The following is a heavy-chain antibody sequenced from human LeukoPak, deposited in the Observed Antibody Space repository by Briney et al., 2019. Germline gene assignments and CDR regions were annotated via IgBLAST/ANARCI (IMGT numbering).Heavy chain of an antibody. CDR1: GYTFISYY. V-gene: IGHV1-46*01. CDR3: ARRLNSYFDY. J-gene: IGHJ4*02. CDR2: INLSGGST. Sequence: GASVKVSCKASGYTFISYYMHWVRQAPGQGLEWMGIINLSGGSTSYAQKFQGRVTMTRDTSTSTVYMELSSLRSDDTAVYYCARRLNSYFDYWGQGTLVTVSS. D-gene: IGHD4-23*01.